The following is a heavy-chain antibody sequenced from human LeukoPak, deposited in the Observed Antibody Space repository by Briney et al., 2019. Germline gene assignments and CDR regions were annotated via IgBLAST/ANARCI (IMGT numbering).Heavy chain of an antibody. CDR2: IYYSGST. D-gene: IGHD4-17*01. CDR3: ARVDYGDYSLPRH. CDR1: GGSISSYY. J-gene: IGHJ4*02. V-gene: IGHV4-59*01. Sequence: PSETLSLTCTVSGGSISSYYWSWIRQPPGKGLERIGYIYYSGSTNYNPSLKSRVTISVDTSKNQFSLKLSSVTAADTAVYYCARVDYGDYSLPRHWGQGTLVTVSS.